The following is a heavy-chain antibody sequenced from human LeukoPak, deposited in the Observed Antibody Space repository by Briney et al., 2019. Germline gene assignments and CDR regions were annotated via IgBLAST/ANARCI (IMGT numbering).Heavy chain of an antibody. V-gene: IGHV3-23*01. CDR2: ISGSGGST. J-gene: IGHJ4*02. CDR3: AKAYSSSSGGLDDY. Sequence: GGSLRLPCAASGFTFSSYAMSWVRQAPGKGLEWVSAISGSGGSTYYADSVKGRFTISRDNSKNTLYLQMNSLRAEDTAVYYCAKAYSSSSGGLDDYWGQGTLVTVSS. D-gene: IGHD6-6*01. CDR1: GFTFSSYA.